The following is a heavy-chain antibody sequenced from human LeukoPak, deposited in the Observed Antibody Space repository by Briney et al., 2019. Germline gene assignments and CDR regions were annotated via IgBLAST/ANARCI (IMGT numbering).Heavy chain of an antibody. CDR3: AKDQDDILTGPQGPFDY. J-gene: IGHJ4*02. Sequence: PGGSLRLSCAASGFTFSSYGMHWVRQAPGKGLEWVAVISYDGSNKYYADSVKGRFTISRDNSKNTLYLQMNSLRAEDTAVYYCAKDQDDILTGPQGPFDYWGQGTLVTVSS. CDR2: ISYDGSNK. V-gene: IGHV3-30*18. CDR1: GFTFSSYG. D-gene: IGHD3-9*01.